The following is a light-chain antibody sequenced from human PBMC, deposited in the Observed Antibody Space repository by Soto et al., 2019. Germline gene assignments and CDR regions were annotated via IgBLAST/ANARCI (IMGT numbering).Light chain of an antibody. CDR3: HHYGSSIT. CDR2: GAS. Sequence: SGREIALLARRASQSVTSSNLAWYQQTPGQAPRLLIYGASSRATGIPDRFSGRGSGTDFTLLLSRQYAEDFPLNYYHHYGSSITDGRGTRLEIK. V-gene: IGKV3-20*01. CDR1: QSVTSSN. J-gene: IGKJ5*01.